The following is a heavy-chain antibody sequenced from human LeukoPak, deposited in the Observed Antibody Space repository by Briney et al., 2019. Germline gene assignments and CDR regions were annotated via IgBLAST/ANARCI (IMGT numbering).Heavy chain of an antibody. CDR1: GYTFTSYD. CDR2: MNPNSGNT. Sequence: ASVKVSCKASGYTFTSYDINWVRQATGQGPEWMGWMNPNSGNTGYAQKFQGRVTMTRNTSISTAYMELSSLRSEDTAVYYCARSPSMVADTWWFDPWGQGTLVTVSS. V-gene: IGHV1-8*01. D-gene: IGHD2-8*01. CDR3: ARSPSMVADTWWFDP. J-gene: IGHJ5*02.